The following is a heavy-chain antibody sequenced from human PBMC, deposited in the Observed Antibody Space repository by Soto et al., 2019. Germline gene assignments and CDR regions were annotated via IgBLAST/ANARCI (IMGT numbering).Heavy chain of an antibody. V-gene: IGHV1-69*13. CDR3: VRDSGAKLSSS. D-gene: IGHD6-13*01. CDR2: IVPIYRTA. CDR1: GGTFSSYR. Sequence: SVKVSCKASGGTFSSYRINWVRQAPGQGLEWVREIVPIYRTADYAQNFQGRVTITADDSARTSYMELRSLKSQDTAVYYCVRDSGAKLSSSWGQGTLVTVSS. J-gene: IGHJ4*02.